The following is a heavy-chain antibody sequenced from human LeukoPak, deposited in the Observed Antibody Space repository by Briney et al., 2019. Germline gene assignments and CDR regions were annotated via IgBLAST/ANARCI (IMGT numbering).Heavy chain of an antibody. J-gene: IGHJ4*02. CDR2: ISGYTGNT. CDR3: ARKSYYYDSSGYYAGPNYFDY. Sequence: GASVKVSCKASGYTFTNYGISWVRQAPGQGLEWMGWISGYTGNTKYAQKFQGRVTMTTDTSTNTAYMELRSLRSDDTAVYYCARKSYYYDSSGYYAGPNYFDYWGQGTLVTVSS. CDR1: GYTFTNYG. V-gene: IGHV1-18*01. D-gene: IGHD3-22*01.